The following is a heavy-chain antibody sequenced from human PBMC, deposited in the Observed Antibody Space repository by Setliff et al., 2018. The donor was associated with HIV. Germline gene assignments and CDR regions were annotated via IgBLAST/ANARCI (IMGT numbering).Heavy chain of an antibody. J-gene: IGHJ6*02. CDR2: IYYSGST. D-gene: IGHD2-2*01. Sequence: PSETLSRTCTVSGGSTSNSRYYWSWIRQPPGKGLEWLGSIYYSGSTYYNPSLKSGVSMTVDKSKNKFAVKLTSVTAADTAVYYCARGHCSGTNCSGVDYYGMDVWGQGTTVTVSS. CDR3: ARGHCSGTNCSGVDYYGMDV. CDR1: GGSTSNSRYY. V-gene: IGHV4-39*06.